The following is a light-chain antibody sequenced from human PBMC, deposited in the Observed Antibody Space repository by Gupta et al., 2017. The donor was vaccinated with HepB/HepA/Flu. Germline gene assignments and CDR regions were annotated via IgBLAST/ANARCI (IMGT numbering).Light chain of an antibody. CDR3: QQYNNWPRT. V-gene: IGKV3-15*01. Sequence: EIVLTQSPATLSVSPGERATLSCRASQSISSNLAWYQQKRGQAPRLLIYGAATRATGIPARFSGSGSGTEFTLTIGSLQSEDFAIYYCQQYNNWPRTFGQGTXVEIK. CDR2: GAA. J-gene: IGKJ1*01. CDR1: QSISSN.